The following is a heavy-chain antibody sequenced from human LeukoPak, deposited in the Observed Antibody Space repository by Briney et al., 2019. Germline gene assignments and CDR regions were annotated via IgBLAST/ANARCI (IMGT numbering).Heavy chain of an antibody. D-gene: IGHD3-16*01. V-gene: IGHV4-59*11. CDR1: GGSISGHY. J-gene: IGHJ6*02. CDR2: IHYTGKP. CDR3: ARFGVDYDMDV. Sequence: SGTLSLTCSVSGGSISGHYWTWIRQPPGKGLEWIGQIHYTGKPDYNPSLKSRITISVDTSKNQVSLQVSSVTAADSAIYYCARFGVDYDMDVWGHGTTVTVFS.